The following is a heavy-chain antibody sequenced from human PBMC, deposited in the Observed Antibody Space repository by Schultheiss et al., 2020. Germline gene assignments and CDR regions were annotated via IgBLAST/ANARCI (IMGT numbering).Heavy chain of an antibody. CDR3: ARDSSSWQLDV. CDR1: GFTFSSYS. J-gene: IGHJ6*04. CDR2: ISSSSSYI. Sequence: GGSLRLSCAASGFTFSSYSMNWVRQAPGKGLEWVSYISSSSSYIYYADSVKGRFTISRDNAKNSLYLQMNSLRAEDTAVYYCARDSSSWQLDVWGKGTTVTVSS. D-gene: IGHD6-13*01. V-gene: IGHV3-21*05.